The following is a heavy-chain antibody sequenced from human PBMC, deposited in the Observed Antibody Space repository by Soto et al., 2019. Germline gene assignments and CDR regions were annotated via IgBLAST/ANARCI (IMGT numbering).Heavy chain of an antibody. V-gene: IGHV4-34*01. J-gene: IGHJ5*02. D-gene: IGHD6-13*01. CDR1: GGSFSGYY. Sequence: ETLSLTCAVYGGSFSGYYWSWIRQPPGKGLEWIGEINHSGSTNYNPSLKSRVTISVDTSKNQFSLKLSSVTAADTAVYYCARGKIGIAAANWFDPWGQGTLVTVSS. CDR3: ARGKIGIAAANWFDP. CDR2: INHSGST.